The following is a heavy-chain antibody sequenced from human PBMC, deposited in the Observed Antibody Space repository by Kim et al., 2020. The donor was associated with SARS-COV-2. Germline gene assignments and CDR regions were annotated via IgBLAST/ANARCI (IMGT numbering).Heavy chain of an antibody. V-gene: IGHV3-33*01. CDR2: IWYDGTNQ. D-gene: IGHD2-15*01. Sequence: GGSLRLSCAASGFTFSSSGMHWVRQAPGKGLEWVAAIWYDGTNQYYVESVKGRFTISRDNSKNTLYLQMNSLRAEDTAVYYCARDRGYGLVPYYFDYWGQGILVTVSS. CDR1: GFTFSSSG. CDR3: ARDRGYGLVPYYFDY. J-gene: IGHJ4*02.